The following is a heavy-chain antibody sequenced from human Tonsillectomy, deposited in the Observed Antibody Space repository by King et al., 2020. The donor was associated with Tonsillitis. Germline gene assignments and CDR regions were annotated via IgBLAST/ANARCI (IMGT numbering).Heavy chain of an antibody. CDR1: GFTFSRYG. CDR3: AKELGGSGHFDY. J-gene: IGHJ4*02. V-gene: IGHV3-30*18. CDR2: ISYDGRNK. Sequence: QLVQTGGGVVQPGRSLRLSCVSSGFTFSRYGIHWVRQAPGRGPLWVAVISYDGRNKYYSHSVKGRVTISRDNSKNTLYLQMNSLRAEDTAVYYCAKELGGSGHFDYWGQGTLVTVSS. D-gene: IGHD3-10*01.